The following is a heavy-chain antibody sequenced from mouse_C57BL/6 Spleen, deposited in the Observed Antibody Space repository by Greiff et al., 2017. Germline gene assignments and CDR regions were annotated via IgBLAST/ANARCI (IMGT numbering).Heavy chain of an antibody. CDR2: IWSGGST. D-gene: IGHD2-4*01. CDR1: GFSLTSYG. J-gene: IGHJ4*01. CDR3: AREDYDYDYYYAMDY. Sequence: VQLQQSGPGLVQPSQSLSITCTVSGFSLTSYGVHWVRQSPGKGLEWLGVIWSGGSTDYNAAFISRLSISKDNSKSQVFFKMNSLQAEDTAIYYCAREDYDYDYYYAMDYWGQGTSVTVSS. V-gene: IGHV2-2*01.